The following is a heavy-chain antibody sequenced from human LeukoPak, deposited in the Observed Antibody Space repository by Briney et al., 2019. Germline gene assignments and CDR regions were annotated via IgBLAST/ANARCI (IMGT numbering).Heavy chain of an antibody. CDR2: IIPILGIA. CDR1: GGTFSSYA. CDR3: ARIRGD. J-gene: IGHJ4*02. V-gene: IGHV1-69*04. Sequence: KISCEGSGGTFSSYAISWVRQAPGQGLEWMGRIIPILGIANYAQKFQGRVTITADKSTSTAYMELSSLRSEDTAVYYCARIRGDWGQGTLVTVSS.